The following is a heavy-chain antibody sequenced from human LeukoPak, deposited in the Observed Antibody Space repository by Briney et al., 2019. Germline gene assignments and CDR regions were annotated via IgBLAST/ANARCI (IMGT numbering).Heavy chain of an antibody. Sequence: PGGSLRLSCAASGFTVTSNYMNWVRQAPGKGLEWVSVLYTSGNTFYADSVKGRFTISRDISKNTLYLQMNSLRAEDTAVYYCARGGSGWYLYDNWGQGTLVTVSS. CDR2: LYTSGNT. D-gene: IGHD6-19*01. V-gene: IGHV3-66*01. J-gene: IGHJ4*02. CDR1: GFTVTSNY. CDR3: ARGGSGWYLYDN.